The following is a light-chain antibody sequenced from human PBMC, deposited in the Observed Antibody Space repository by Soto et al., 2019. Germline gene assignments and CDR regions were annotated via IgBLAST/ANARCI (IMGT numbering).Light chain of an antibody. CDR2: WAS. Sequence: DIVMTQSPDSLAVSLGERATISCKSSQSVFYRTDNKDFLAWYQQRPGQTPKLLISWASTREAGVPDRFSGSGSGTDFTLTISSPQPEDVALYYCPQYDATPYTFGRGTKLQIK. CDR3: PQYDATPYT. CDR1: QSVFYRTDNKDF. J-gene: IGKJ2*01. V-gene: IGKV4-1*01.